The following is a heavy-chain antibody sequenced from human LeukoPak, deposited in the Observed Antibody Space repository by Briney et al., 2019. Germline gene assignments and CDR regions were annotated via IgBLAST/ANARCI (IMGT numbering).Heavy chain of an antibody. CDR2: IYYSGST. CDR1: GGSISSGDYY. Sequence: SETLSLTCTVSGGSISSGDYYWRWIRQPPGKGLEWIGYIYYSGSTYYNPSLKSRVTISVDTSKNQFSLKLSSVTAADTAVYYCARDTHDGDYSYYFDYWGQGTLVTVSS. V-gene: IGHV4-30-4*01. D-gene: IGHD4-17*01. J-gene: IGHJ4*02. CDR3: ARDTHDGDYSYYFDY.